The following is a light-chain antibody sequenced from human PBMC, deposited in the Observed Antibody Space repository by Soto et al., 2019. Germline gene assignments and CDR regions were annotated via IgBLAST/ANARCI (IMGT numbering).Light chain of an antibody. CDR1: SEYTNYP. Sequence: QPVLTQSPSASASLGASVKLTCTLSSEYTNYPIAWHQQQPEKGPRYLMKVNNDGSHIKGDGIPDRFSGSTSGAERYLAISSLQSEDEADYYCQAWDTGIRVFGGGTKLTVL. CDR2: VNNDGSH. CDR3: QAWDTGIRV. J-gene: IGLJ3*02. V-gene: IGLV4-69*01.